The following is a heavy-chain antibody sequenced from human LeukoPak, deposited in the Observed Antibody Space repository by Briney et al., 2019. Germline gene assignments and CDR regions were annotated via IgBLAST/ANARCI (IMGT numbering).Heavy chain of an antibody. CDR2: INYSGTT. Sequence: SETLSLTCTASGGSISSSSYYWDWIRQPPGKGLEWVGSINYSGTTYYNPSLKSRVTISVDTSNNQFSLRLSSVTAADTAVYYCARVPQGTGPYYYYYYMDVWGQGTTVTVSS. J-gene: IGHJ6*03. CDR1: GGSISSSSYY. V-gene: IGHV4-39*01. D-gene: IGHD1-1*01. CDR3: ARVPQGTGPYYYYYYMDV.